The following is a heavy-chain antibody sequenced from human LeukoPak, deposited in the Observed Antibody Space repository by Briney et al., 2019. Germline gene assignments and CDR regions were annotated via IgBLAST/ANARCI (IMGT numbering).Heavy chain of an antibody. CDR2: IYHSGST. D-gene: IGHD6-13*01. CDR1: GDSISSSSYN. CDR3: ARSLDSSSHAFDI. J-gene: IGHJ3*02. Sequence: NASETLSLTCTVSGDSISSSSYNWGWIRQPPGKGLEWIGEIYHSGSTNYNPSLKSRVTISVDKSKNQFSLKLSSVTAADTAVYYCARSLDSSSHAFDIWGQGTMVTVSS. V-gene: IGHV4-39*07.